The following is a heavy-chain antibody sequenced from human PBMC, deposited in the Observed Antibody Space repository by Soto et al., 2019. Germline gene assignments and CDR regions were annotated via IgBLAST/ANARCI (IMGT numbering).Heavy chain of an antibody. CDR2: IYYTGST. D-gene: IGHD3-10*01. CDR1: GGSISSHF. Sequence: QVQLQESGPRLVKPSETLSLTCTVSGGSISSHFWNWIRQPPGKGLEWIGYIYYTGSTNYNPSLKSRVTISVDTSKRQFSLRLNSVTAADTAVYYCARGPTLFGSGSPLFFENWGQGTLLTVSS. CDR3: ARGPTLFGSGSPLFFEN. V-gene: IGHV4-59*11. J-gene: IGHJ4*02.